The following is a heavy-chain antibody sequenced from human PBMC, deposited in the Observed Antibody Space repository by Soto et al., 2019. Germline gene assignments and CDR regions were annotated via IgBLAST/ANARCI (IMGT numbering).Heavy chain of an antibody. CDR1: GGIFNTYA. Sequence: QVPLVQSGAEVKKPGSSVKVSCKASGGIFNTYALSWVRQAPGQGLEWMGGIIPIFGTANYAQKFQGSVTITADESTNTTDMELSSLRSDDTAVYYCTRGTGMSHSWYADSWGQGTRVTVSS. V-gene: IGHV1-69*01. J-gene: IGHJ5*02. CDR3: TRGTGMSHSWYADS. CDR2: IIPIFGTA. D-gene: IGHD6-13*01.